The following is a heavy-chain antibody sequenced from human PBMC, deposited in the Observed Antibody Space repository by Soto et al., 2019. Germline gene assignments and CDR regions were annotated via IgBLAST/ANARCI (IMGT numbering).Heavy chain of an antibody. CDR2: IYHSGST. CDR3: ARDIYVISQGFGESYYYYGMDV. Sequence: SETLSLTCAVSGGSISSSNWWSWVRQPPGKGLERIGEIYHSGSTNYNPSLKSRVTISVDKSKNQFSLKLSSVTAADTAVYYCARDIYVISQGFGESYYYYGMDVWGQGTTVTVSS. CDR1: GGSISSSNW. V-gene: IGHV4-4*02. J-gene: IGHJ6*02. D-gene: IGHD3-10*01.